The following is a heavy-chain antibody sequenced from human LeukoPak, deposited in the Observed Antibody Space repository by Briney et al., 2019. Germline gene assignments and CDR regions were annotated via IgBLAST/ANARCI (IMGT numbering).Heavy chain of an antibody. D-gene: IGHD2-2*01. J-gene: IGHJ4*02. V-gene: IGHV3-23*01. Sequence: GGSLRLSCAASGFTFSSYAMSWVRQAPGKGLEWVSAISGSGGSKYYADSVKGRFTISRDNSKNTLYLQMNSLRAEDTAVYYCAKARGVPAAKYYFDYWGQGTLVTVSS. CDR1: GFTFSSYA. CDR2: ISGSGGSK. CDR3: AKARGVPAAKYYFDY.